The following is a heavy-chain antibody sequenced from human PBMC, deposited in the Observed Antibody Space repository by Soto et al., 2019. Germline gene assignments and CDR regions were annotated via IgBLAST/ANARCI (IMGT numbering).Heavy chain of an antibody. CDR1: GYTFTSYY. J-gene: IGHJ6*02. V-gene: IGHV1-46*01. CDR2: INPSGGST. CDR3: ARPGDLSDYYYYGIDV. D-gene: IGHD3-10*01. Sequence: ASVKVSCKASGYTFTSYYMHWVRQAPGQGLEWMGIINPSGGSTSYAQKFQGRVTMTRDTSTSTVYMELSSLRSEDTAVYYCARPGDLSDYYYYGIDVWGQGTTVTVSS.